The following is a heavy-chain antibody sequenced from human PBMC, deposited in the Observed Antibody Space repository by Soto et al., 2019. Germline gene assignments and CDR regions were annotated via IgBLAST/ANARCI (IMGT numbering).Heavy chain of an antibody. Sequence: GGSLRLSCAASGFTLSSYGMHWVRQAPGKGLEWVAVIWYDGSNKYYADSVKGRFTISRDNSKNTMYLQMNSLRAEDTAVYYCARRIIPMGIWGQGTTVTVAS. D-gene: IGHD3-3*01. V-gene: IGHV3-33*01. CDR1: GFTLSSYG. CDR2: IWYDGSNK. J-gene: IGHJ6*02. CDR3: ARRIIPMGI.